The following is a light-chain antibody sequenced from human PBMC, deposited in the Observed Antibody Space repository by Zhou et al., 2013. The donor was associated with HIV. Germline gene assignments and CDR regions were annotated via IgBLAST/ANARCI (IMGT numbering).Light chain of an antibody. CDR3: QQYGSSPWT. Sequence: ERVMTQSPSTLSLSPGERATLSCRASQSVRSGVAWYQQKPGQAPRLLIYGASGRATGIPDRFSGSGSGTDFTLTISRLEPEDFAVYYCQQYGSSPWTFGQGTKVEIK. CDR2: GAS. J-gene: IGKJ1*01. CDR1: QSVRSG. V-gene: IGKV3-20*01.